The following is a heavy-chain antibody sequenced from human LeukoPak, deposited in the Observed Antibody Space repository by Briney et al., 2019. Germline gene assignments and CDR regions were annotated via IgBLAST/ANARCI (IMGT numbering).Heavy chain of an antibody. CDR1: GFTFNNYA. CDR2: ISGSAFST. CDR3: VKGLGVDDN. V-gene: IGHV3-23*01. J-gene: IGHJ4*02. Sequence: AGGSLRLSCAASGFTFNNYAMIWVRQAPGKGLEWVSGISGSAFSTDYADSVKGRFTISRDNSRNTLYLQMNSLRGDDTAVYYCVKGLGVDDNWGQGTLVTVSS. D-gene: IGHD3-10*01.